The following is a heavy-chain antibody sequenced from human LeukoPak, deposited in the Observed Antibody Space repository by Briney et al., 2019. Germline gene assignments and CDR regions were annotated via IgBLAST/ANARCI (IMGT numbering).Heavy chain of an antibody. D-gene: IGHD4-23*01. CDR2: ISGSGAST. Sequence: GGSLRLSCAATGFTFSSYAMNWVRQAPGKGLEWVSAISGSGASTYYADSVKGRFTISRDNSKNTLYLQMNSQRAEDTAVYYCAKVPQDYGGNSEAEYFQHWGQGTLVTVSS. CDR1: GFTFSSYA. J-gene: IGHJ1*01. V-gene: IGHV3-23*01. CDR3: AKVPQDYGGNSEAEYFQH.